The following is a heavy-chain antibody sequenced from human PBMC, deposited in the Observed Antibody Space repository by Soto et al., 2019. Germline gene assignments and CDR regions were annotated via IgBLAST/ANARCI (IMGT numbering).Heavy chain of an antibody. J-gene: IGHJ6*02. D-gene: IGHD3-22*01. CDR3: ARSYYDSSASYASYGMDV. CDR1: GFTFSTYT. V-gene: IGHV3-48*01. Sequence: GSLRLSCAASGFTFSTYTMNWVRQAPGKGLKWVSYISSSSSTIYYADSVKGRFTISRDNAKNSLYLQMNSLRAEDTAVYYCARSYYDSSASYASYGMDVWGQGTTVTVSS. CDR2: ISSSSSTI.